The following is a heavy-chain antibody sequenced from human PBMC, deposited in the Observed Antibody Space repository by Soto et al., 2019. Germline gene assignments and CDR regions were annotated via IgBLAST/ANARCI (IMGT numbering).Heavy chain of an antibody. CDR3: AREGLELPYYYYGMDV. Sequence: SVKVSCKASGGTFSSYAISWVRQAPGQGLEWMGGIIPIFGTANYAQKFQGRVTITADESTSTAYMELSSLRSEDTAVYYCAREGLELPYYYYGMDVWGQGTTVTVSS. CDR1: GGTFSSYA. CDR2: IIPIFGTA. D-gene: IGHD1-7*01. V-gene: IGHV1-69*13. J-gene: IGHJ6*02.